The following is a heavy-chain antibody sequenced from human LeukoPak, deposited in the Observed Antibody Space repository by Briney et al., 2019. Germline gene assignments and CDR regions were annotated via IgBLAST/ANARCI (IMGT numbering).Heavy chain of an antibody. Sequence: SETLSLTCTVSGGSISSSSYYWGWIRQPPGKGLEWIGEINHSGSTNYNPSLKSRVTISVDTSKNQFSLKLSSVTAADTAVYYCARSGYDYRYYYYYMDVWGKGTTVTVSS. D-gene: IGHD5-12*01. CDR1: GGSISSSSYY. CDR2: INHSGST. CDR3: ARSGYDYRYYYYYMDV. J-gene: IGHJ6*03. V-gene: IGHV4-39*07.